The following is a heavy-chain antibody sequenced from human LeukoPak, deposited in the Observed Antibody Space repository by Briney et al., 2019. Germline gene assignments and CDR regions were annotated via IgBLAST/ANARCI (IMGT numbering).Heavy chain of an antibody. J-gene: IGHJ6*02. V-gene: IGHV3-33*01. D-gene: IGHD4-11*01. CDR3: ARDGPGLQPYYYGMDV. CDR1: GFTFSSYG. CDR2: IWYDGSNK. Sequence: GGSLRLSCAASGFTFSSYGMHWVRQAPGKGLEWVAVIWYDGSNKYYADSVKGRFTISRDNSKNTLYLQMNSLRAEDMAVYYCARDGPGLQPYYYGMDVWGQGTTVTVSS.